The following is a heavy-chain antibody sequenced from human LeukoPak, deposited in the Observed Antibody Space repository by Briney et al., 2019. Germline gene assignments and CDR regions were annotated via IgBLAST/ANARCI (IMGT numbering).Heavy chain of an antibody. CDR3: ASQVVPAAGWGVYYYYYYMDV. J-gene: IGHJ6*03. Sequence: SETLSLTCTVSGGSISSYYWSWIRQPPGKGLEWIGYIYTSGSTNYNPSLKSRVTISVDTSKNQLSLKLSSVTAADTAVYYCASQVVPAAGWGVYYYYYYMDVWGKGTTVTVSS. D-gene: IGHD2-2*01. CDR1: GGSISSYY. V-gene: IGHV4-4*09. CDR2: IYTSGST.